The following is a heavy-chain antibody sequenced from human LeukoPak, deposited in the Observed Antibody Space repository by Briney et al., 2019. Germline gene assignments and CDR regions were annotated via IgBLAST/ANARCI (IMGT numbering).Heavy chain of an antibody. Sequence: ASVKVSCKASGYTFTGYYMHWVRQAPGQGLEWMGWINPNSGGINYAQKFQGRVTMTRDTSISTAYMELSRLRSDDTAVYYCASSRYFDWLLVPWGQGTLVTVSS. J-gene: IGHJ5*02. D-gene: IGHD3-9*01. CDR3: ASSRYFDWLLVP. CDR1: GYTFTGYY. CDR2: INPNSGGI. V-gene: IGHV1-2*02.